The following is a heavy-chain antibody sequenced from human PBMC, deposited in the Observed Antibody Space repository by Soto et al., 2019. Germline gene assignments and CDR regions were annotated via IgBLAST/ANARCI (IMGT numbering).Heavy chain of an antibody. CDR2: ISSSGTV. Sequence: SETLSLTCSVSGGSIRDYFWTWIRQSPGRGLEWIGYISSSGTVKYNSSLKSRVTISLDRSRNQFSLKLSSVTAADTAVYFCARDRKLELQGNYYYSGMDVWGQGTTVTVSS. J-gene: IGHJ6*02. V-gene: IGHV4-59*01. D-gene: IGHD1-7*01. CDR1: GGSIRDYF. CDR3: ARDRKLELQGNYYYSGMDV.